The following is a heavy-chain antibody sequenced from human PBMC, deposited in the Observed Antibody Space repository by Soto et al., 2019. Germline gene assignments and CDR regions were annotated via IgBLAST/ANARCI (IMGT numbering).Heavy chain of an antibody. Sequence: QVQLVQSGAEVKMPGSSGKVSCKASGGTFSTYTLYWVRQAPGQGLEWLVGVSPGIEIRYYAQKFQGRVTITEDESTSIVYMQPGTLISDETAVCSCAGGMCFGCSCYLDVWGHETLVTVYS. V-gene: IGHV1-69*12. CDR3: AGGMCFGCSCYLDV. CDR1: GGTFSTYT. D-gene: IGHD2-15*01. J-gene: IGHJ4*01. CDR2: VSPGIEIR.